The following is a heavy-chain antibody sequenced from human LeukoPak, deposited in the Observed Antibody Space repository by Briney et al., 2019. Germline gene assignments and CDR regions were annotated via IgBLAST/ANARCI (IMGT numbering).Heavy chain of an antibody. CDR3: ARGPYSGYYQYYFDY. D-gene: IGHD3-22*01. J-gene: IGHJ4*02. CDR1: GGSISSSSYY. Sequence: SETLSLTCTVSGGSISSSSYYWGWIRQPPGKGLEWIGSIYYSGSTYYNPSLKSRVTISVDTSKNQFSLKLSSVTAADTAAYYCARGPYSGYYQYYFDYWGQGTLVTVSS. V-gene: IGHV4-39*07. CDR2: IYYSGST.